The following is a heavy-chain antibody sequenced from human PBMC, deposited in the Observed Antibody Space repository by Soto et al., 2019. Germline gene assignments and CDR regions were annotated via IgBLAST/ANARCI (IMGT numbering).Heavy chain of an antibody. D-gene: IGHD5-18*01. Sequence: SETLSLTCAVYGGSFSGYYWSWIRQPPGKGLEWIGEINHSGSTNYNPSLKSRVTISVDTSKNQFSLKLSSVTAADTAVYYCAIDVDTAMVIRYDYWGQGTLVTVS. CDR1: GGSFSGYY. V-gene: IGHV4-34*01. J-gene: IGHJ4*02. CDR2: INHSGST. CDR3: AIDVDTAMVIRYDY.